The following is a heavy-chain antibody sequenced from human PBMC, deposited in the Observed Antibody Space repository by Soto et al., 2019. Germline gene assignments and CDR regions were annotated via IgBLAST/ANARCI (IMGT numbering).Heavy chain of an antibody. Sequence: TLSLTCAVSGGSVSSGVFSWNWIRQPPGQGLEWIGYISHGGSPHYTPSLRSRVSISVDRSTNVISLNLTSMTPADTAVYFCARVLEDTAMVNDAFDIWGQGTMVTVSS. V-gene: IGHV4-30-2*01. D-gene: IGHD5-18*01. J-gene: IGHJ3*02. CDR2: ISHGGSP. CDR3: ARVLEDTAMVNDAFDI. CDR1: GGSVSSGVFS.